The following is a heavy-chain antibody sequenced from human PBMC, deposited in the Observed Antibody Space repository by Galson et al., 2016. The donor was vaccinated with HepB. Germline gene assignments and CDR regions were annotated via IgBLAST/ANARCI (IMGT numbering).Heavy chain of an antibody. V-gene: IGHV1-46*01. Sequence: SVKVSCKASGYTFSNYYIHWVRQAPGQGLEWMGIINPRGGSTNYAQKFQGRVTMTRDTSTRTVFMELRSLTSEDTAVYYCARDRWERSDTYYNEDGFDYWGQGAQVTVSS. CDR2: INPRGGST. J-gene: IGHJ4*02. CDR3: ARDRWERSDTYYNEDGFDY. CDR1: GYTFSNYY. D-gene: IGHD3-10*01.